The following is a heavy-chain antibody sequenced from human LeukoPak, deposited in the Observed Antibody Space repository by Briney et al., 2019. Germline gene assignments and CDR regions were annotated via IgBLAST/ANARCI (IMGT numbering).Heavy chain of an antibody. V-gene: IGHV1-18*01. CDR3: ATGGLWDYYDSSGKGADY. J-gene: IGHJ4*02. CDR1: GYTFTSYG. CDR2: INPNSGGT. Sequence: GASVKVSCKASGYTFTSYGISWVRQAPGQGLEWMGWINPNSGGTNYAQKFQGRVTMTEDTSTDTAYMELSSLRSEDTAVYYCATGGLWDYYDSSGKGADYWGQGTLVTVSS. D-gene: IGHD3-22*01.